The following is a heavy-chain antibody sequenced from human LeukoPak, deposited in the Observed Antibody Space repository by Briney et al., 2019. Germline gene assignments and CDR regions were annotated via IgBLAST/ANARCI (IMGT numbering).Heavy chain of an antibody. D-gene: IGHD3-3*01. CDR3: ATDLERWLSYGRYGGWFDP. J-gene: IGHJ5*02. V-gene: IGHV1-24*01. CDR1: GYTLTELS. CDR2: FDPEDGET. Sequence: ASVKVSCKVSGYTLTELSMHWVRQAPGKGLEWMGGFDPEDGETIYAQKFQGRVTMTEDTSTDTAYMELSSLRSEDTAVYYCATDLERWLSYGRYGGWFDPWGQGTLVTVSS.